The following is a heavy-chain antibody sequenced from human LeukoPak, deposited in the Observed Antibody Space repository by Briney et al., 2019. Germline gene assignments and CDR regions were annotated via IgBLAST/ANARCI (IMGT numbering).Heavy chain of an antibody. CDR2: INPNSGGT. CDR3: ARDTNSYDAFDI. CDR1: GYTFTGYY. Sequence: ASVKVSCKASGYTFTGYYMHWVRQAPGQGLERMGWINPNSGGTNYAQKFQGRVTMTRDTSISTAYMELSRLRSDDTAVYYCARDTNSYDAFDIWGQGTMVTVSS. V-gene: IGHV1-2*02. D-gene: IGHD5-18*01. J-gene: IGHJ3*02.